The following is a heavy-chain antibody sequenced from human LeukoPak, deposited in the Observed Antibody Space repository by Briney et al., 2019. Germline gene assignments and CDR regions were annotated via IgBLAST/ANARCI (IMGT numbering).Heavy chain of an antibody. CDR3: ARGAPCPQGSRTSCYYNWFDP. V-gene: IGHV1-8*01. D-gene: IGHD2-2*01. CDR1: GYTFTSYD. CDR2: MNHNSGNT. Sequence: AAVKVSCKASGYTFTSYDINWVRQATGEGLEWMGWMNHNSGNTGYPQKFQGRATMTRNTSISTAYMELSSLQSEDTAVYYCARGAPCPQGSRTSCYYNWFDPWGQGTLVTVSS. J-gene: IGHJ5*02.